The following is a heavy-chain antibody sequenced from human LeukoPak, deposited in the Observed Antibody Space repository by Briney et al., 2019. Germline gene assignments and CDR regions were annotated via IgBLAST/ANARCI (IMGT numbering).Heavy chain of an antibody. CDR2: ISSYNGNT. CDR3: ARDGFSSSWPYYFDF. J-gene: IGHJ4*02. V-gene: IGHV1-18*01. CDR1: GYTFINYG. Sequence: ASVKVSCKASGYTFINYGITWVRQAPGQGLECMGWISSYNGNTNYAQKFQGRVTMTTDTSTSTAYMELKSLRSDDTAVYHCARDGFSSSWPYYFDFWGQGSLVTVSS. D-gene: IGHD6-13*01.